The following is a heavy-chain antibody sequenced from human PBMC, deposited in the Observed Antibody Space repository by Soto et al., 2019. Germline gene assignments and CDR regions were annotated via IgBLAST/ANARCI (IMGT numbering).Heavy chain of an antibody. CDR3: ARDYNSVLRYFDWLTDYYYGMDV. D-gene: IGHD3-9*01. V-gene: IGHV1-18*01. CDR1: GYTFTSYG. CDR2: ISAYNGNT. Sequence: GASVKVSCKASGYTFTSYGISWVRQAPGQGLEWMGWISAYNGNTNYAQKLQGRVTMTTDTSTSTAYMGLRSLRSDDTAVYYCARDYNSVLRYFDWLTDYYYGMDVWGQGTTVTVSS. J-gene: IGHJ6*02.